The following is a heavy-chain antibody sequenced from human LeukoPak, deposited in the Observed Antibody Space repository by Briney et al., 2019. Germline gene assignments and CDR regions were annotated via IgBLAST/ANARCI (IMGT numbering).Heavy chain of an antibody. J-gene: IGHJ4*02. CDR2: ISYEGSEK. CDR3: ARGREAGNRRLAGDDY. Sequence: GGSLRLSCAASGFTFTNYVMHWVRQAPGKGLEWVSIISYEGSEKYYADSVKGRFTISRDNSRNTLYLQMNSLRPEDTAVYYCARGREAGNRRLAGDDYWGQGTLVIVSS. V-gene: IGHV3-30*01. CDR1: GFTFTNYV. D-gene: IGHD3-10*01.